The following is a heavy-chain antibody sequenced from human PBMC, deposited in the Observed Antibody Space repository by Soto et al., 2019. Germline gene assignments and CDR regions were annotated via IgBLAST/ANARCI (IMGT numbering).Heavy chain of an antibody. D-gene: IGHD3-16*01. CDR1: GFTFSGFV. CDR2: IWYDGSHK. CDR3: VRSSSCTPSMCWNLGWFAP. V-gene: IGHV3-33*01. Sequence: GGSLRLSCATSGFTFSGFVMQWVRQAPGKGLEWVAVIWYDGSHKYYADSVKGRFTISRDDSKNTLYLQMNDLRVEDTAVYFCVRSSSCTPSMCWNLGWFAPWGQGTLVTVSS. J-gene: IGHJ5*02.